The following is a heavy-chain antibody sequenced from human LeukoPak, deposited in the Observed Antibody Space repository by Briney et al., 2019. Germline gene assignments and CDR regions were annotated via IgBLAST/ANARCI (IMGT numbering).Heavy chain of an antibody. Sequence: GGSLRLSCAASGLTFSSYGMHWVRQAPGKGLEWVAVISYDGSNKYYADSVKGRSTISRDNSKNTLYLQMNSLRAEDTAVYYCAKDSGFMIVVNDAFDIWGQGTMVTVSS. V-gene: IGHV3-30*18. CDR1: GLTFSSYG. CDR2: ISYDGSNK. CDR3: AKDSGFMIVVNDAFDI. J-gene: IGHJ3*02. D-gene: IGHD3-22*01.